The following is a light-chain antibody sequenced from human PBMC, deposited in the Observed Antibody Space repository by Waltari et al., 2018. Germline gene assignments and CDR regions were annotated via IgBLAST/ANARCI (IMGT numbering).Light chain of an antibody. V-gene: IGLV2-23*01. CDR2: GGS. Sequence: QSALTQPAPVSGSPGQSITISSTGSSRYVGSYKFVPGYQQHPGKAPQLMIYGGSQRPSGVSNRFSGSKSGNTASLTISGLRAEDEADYYCCSYAGSSPHVIFGGGTKLTVL. CDR3: CSYAGSSPHVI. CDR1: SRYVGSYKF. J-gene: IGLJ2*01.